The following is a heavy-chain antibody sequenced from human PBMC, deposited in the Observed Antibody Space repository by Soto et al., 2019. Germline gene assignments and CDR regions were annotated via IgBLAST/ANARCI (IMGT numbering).Heavy chain of an antibody. Sequence: PGGSLRLSCASSGCTCSNYAMHLVRPATGKGLNWVAVISYDGSNKYYADSVKGRFTIPRATSKNTLSLQMNSLRPEDPAAYYYARDGGYCSGDSCMGVWGQRTTVTVFS. V-gene: IGHV3-30-3*01. J-gene: IGHJ6*02. CDR3: ARDGGYCSGDSCMGV. D-gene: IGHD2-15*01. CDR1: GCTCSNYA. CDR2: ISYDGSNK.